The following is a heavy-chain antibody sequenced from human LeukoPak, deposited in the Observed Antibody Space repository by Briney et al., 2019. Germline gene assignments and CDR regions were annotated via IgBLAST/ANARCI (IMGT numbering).Heavy chain of an antibody. V-gene: IGHV3-7*01. CDR2: IKYDGREK. CDR1: GFTFSSFW. CDR3: ARDRYSDTSRIPFHY. D-gene: IGHD3-22*01. J-gene: IGHJ4*02. Sequence: PGESLRLSCAASGFTFSSFWMTWVRLAPGKGLEWVAHIKYDGREKYYVDSVKGGFTISRDNARNSIYLQMNSLRVDDTGVYYCARDRYSDTSRIPFHYGGQGILVTVSS.